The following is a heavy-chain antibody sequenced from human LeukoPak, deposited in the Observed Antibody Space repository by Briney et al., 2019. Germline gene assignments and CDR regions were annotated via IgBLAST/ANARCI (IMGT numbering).Heavy chain of an antibody. D-gene: IGHD2-15*01. CDR1: GGSISGYY. CDR2: IYYSGTT. Sequence: PSETLSLSCTVSGGSISGYYWSWIRQPPGKGLEWIGFIYYSGTTHYSPALKSRVTMSVDTSNNQFSLKLTSVTAADTAVYYCARHLLSAPHYFDYWGRGTLVTVTS. CDR3: ARHLLSAPHYFDY. V-gene: IGHV4-59*01. J-gene: IGHJ4*02.